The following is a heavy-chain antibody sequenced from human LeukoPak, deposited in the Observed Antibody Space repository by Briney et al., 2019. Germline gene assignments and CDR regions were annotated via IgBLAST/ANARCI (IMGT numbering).Heavy chain of an antibody. CDR1: GVSINDHY. CDR2: IYISGTT. J-gene: IGHJ5*02. Sequence: SETLSLTCSISGVSINDHYWAWIRQPAGRGLEWIGHIYISGTTDYNPSLRSRVTISVDRSKNQFSLKLSSVTAADTAVYYCARNGITGTTGWFDPWGQGTLVTVSS. D-gene: IGHD1-7*01. V-gene: IGHV4-4*07. CDR3: ARNGITGTTGWFDP.